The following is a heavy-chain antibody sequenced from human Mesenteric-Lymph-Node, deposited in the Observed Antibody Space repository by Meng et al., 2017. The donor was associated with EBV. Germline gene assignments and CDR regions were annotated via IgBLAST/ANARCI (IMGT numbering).Heavy chain of an antibody. D-gene: IGHD4-17*01. CDR2: INAGNGNT. CDR3: ARELRNRDLNWFDP. J-gene: IGHJ5*02. V-gene: IGHV1-3*01. Sequence: QVQLVQSGAEVKKPGASVKVSXKASRYTFTSYAMHWVRQAHGQRLEWMGWINAGNGNTKYSQKFQGRVTITRDTSASTAYMELSSLRSEDTAVYYCARELRNRDLNWFDPWGQGTLVTVSS. CDR1: RYTFTSYA.